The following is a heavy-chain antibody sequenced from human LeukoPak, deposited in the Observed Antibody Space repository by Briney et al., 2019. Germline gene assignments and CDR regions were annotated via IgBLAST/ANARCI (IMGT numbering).Heavy chain of an antibody. V-gene: IGHV3-7*01. CDR1: GFTLTEYW. CDR2: IKEDGSEK. J-gene: IGHJ4*02. D-gene: IGHD2-15*01. Sequence: GGSLRLSCAVSGFTLTEYWMSWVRQAPGRGGEWVANIKEDGSEKYYVDSVKGGFTISRDDATKSLYLQMNSLRAEDTALYYCARDSRPRGGSCFDNWGQGTLVTVSS. CDR3: ARDSRPRGGSCFDN.